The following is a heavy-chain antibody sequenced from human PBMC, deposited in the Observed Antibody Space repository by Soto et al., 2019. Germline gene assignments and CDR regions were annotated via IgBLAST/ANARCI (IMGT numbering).Heavy chain of an antibody. V-gene: IGHV1-69*01. CDR1: GDTFKNCV. J-gene: IGHJ6*02. Sequence: QVQVVQSGVEVRRPGSSVKVSCKASGDTFKNCVISWVRQAPGQGLEWMGGIIPLFGTTDCAQRFQGRLTITSGGSATTAYMELSRLRSEVSASYYCAAELGFGAWSVGWGQGTTVIVS. CDR2: IIPLFGTT. CDR3: AAELGFGAWSVG. D-gene: IGHD3-10*01.